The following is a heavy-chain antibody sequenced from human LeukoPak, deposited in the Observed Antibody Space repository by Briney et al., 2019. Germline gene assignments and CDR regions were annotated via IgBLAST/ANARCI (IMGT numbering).Heavy chain of an antibody. D-gene: IGHD3-3*01. V-gene: IGHV4-59*05. J-gene: IGHJ4*02. CDR1: GASITTYY. CDR2: IYYSGST. Sequence: SETLSLTCTVSGASITTYYWSWIRQSPGKGLEWIGSIYYSGSTYYNPSLKSRVTISVDTSKNQFSLKLSSVTAADTAVYYCARHVVDFWSPLEDWGQGTLVTVSS. CDR3: ARHVVDFWSPLED.